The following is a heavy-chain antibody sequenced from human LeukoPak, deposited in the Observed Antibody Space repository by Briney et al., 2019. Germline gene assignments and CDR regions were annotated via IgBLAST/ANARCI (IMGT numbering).Heavy chain of an antibody. CDR3: AREALGTFDY. CDR1: GGSISSSSYY. CDR2: VYYSGST. J-gene: IGHJ4*02. V-gene: IGHV4-39*02. D-gene: IGHD7-27*01. Sequence: PSETLSLTCTVSGGSISSSSYYWGWIRQPPGKGLEWIGSVYYSGSTYYHPSLKSRVTISVDTSKSQFSLKLSSVTAADTAVYYCAREALGTFDYWGQGTLVTVSS.